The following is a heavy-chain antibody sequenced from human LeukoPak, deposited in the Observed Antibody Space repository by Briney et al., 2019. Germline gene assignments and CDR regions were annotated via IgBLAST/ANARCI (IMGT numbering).Heavy chain of an antibody. J-gene: IGHJ4*02. Sequence: PSGGSLRLSCAASGFTFDDYAMHWVRQAPGKGLVWVSRISPTGSTTSYADSVKGRFTVSRDNAKNTLYLQVNNLRAEDTAVYYCARGPNSNWPGLDFWGQETLLTVSS. D-gene: IGHD1-1*01. CDR2: ISPTGSTT. V-gene: IGHV3-74*01. CDR3: ARGPNSNWPGLDF. CDR1: GFTFDDYA.